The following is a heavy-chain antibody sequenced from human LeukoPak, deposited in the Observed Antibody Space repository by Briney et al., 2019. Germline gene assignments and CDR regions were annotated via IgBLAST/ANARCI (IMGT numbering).Heavy chain of an antibody. CDR2: ISGSGGST. CDR1: GFTFSSYA. D-gene: IGHD3-10*01. CDR3: ANSYYYGSGSYSKGHYFDY. J-gene: IGHJ4*02. Sequence: GGSLRLSCAASGFTFSSYAMSWVRQAPGKGLEWVSAISGSGGSTYYADSVKGRFTISRDNAKNSLYLQMNSLRAEDTAVYYCANSYYYGSGSYSKGHYFDYWGQGTLVTVSS. V-gene: IGHV3-23*01.